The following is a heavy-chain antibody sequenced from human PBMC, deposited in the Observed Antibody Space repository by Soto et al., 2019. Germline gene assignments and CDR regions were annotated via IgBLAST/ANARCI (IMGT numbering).Heavy chain of an antibody. CDR2: IFRNGDT. Sequence: QLQLQESGPGLVKPWETLSLTCTVSGDSISRSNYYWAWIRQPPGKGPEWVGSIFRNGDTYKTPSLKSRVSIFVDTSSNEFSLKLSSVTAADTAVYYCARGGQYYDMSTYYSDIWGQGILVTVSS. D-gene: IGHD3-16*01. J-gene: IGHJ4*02. V-gene: IGHV4-39*01. CDR1: GDSISRSNYY. CDR3: ARGGQYYDMSTYYSDI.